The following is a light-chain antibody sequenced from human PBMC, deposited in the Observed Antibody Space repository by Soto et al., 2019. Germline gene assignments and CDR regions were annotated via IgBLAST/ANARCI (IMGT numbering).Light chain of an antibody. CDR1: QSVSSNY. CDR3: PQYGSSPRT. J-gene: IGKJ1*01. V-gene: IGKV3-20*01. Sequence: EIVLTQAAGTLSLSPGERATLSCRASQSVSSNYLAWYQQKLGQAPRLLIYGASSRATDIPDRFSGSGSGTDFTLTISRLEPEDFAVYYCPQYGSSPRTFGQGTKVDIK. CDR2: GAS.